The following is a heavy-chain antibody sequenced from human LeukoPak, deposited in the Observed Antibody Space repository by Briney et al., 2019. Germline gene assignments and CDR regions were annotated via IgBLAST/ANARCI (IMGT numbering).Heavy chain of an antibody. CDR2: ISYSGST. V-gene: IGHV4-59*02. Sequence: SETLSLTCTVSGSSVSNYYWNWIRQPPGKGLEWLGHISYSGSTNYNPSLKSRVTISVDTSRNQFSLKLTSGTAADTAVYYCARGRDSYGFAVHDYWGQGTLVTVSS. J-gene: IGHJ4*02. CDR3: ARGRDSYGFAVHDY. D-gene: IGHD5-18*01. CDR1: GSSVSNYY.